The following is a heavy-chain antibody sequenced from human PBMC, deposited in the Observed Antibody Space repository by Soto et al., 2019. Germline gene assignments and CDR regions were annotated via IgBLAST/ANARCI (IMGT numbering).Heavy chain of an antibody. Sequence: ESLKISCKGSWYSFTSHWIGWVRQIPGKSLEYMGIIWPGDSDTRYSPSFQGQVTISADKSTSTAYLQWSNLKASDTAMYYCARPFDSSGRFDYWGQGTLVTVSS. CDR3: ARPFDSSGRFDY. D-gene: IGHD6-19*01. J-gene: IGHJ4*02. CDR1: WYSFTSHW. CDR2: IWPGDSDT. V-gene: IGHV5-51*01.